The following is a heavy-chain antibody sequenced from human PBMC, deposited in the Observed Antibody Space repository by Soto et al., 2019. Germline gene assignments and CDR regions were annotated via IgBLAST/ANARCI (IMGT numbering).Heavy chain of an antibody. J-gene: IGHJ3*02. CDR1: GYSFTSYW. CDR2: IDPSDSYT. CDR3: ARHFMPGTTIWAFDI. V-gene: IGHV5-10-1*01. Sequence: PEESLTISCQDSGYSFTSYWIIWVLQMPGKGLEWMGRIDPSDSYTNYSPSFQGHVTISADKSISTAYLQWSSLKASDTAMYYCARHFMPGTTIWAFDIWGQGTMVTVSS. D-gene: IGHD1-1*01.